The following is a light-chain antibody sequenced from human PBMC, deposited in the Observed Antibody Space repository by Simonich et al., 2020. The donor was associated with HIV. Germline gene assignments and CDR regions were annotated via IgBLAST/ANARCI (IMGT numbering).Light chain of an antibody. Sequence: DILMTQSPSSLPASVGDRVTITCRASQGVSNSLAWYQQKPGKAPNLLIYKASSLESGVSSRFSGSGSGTEFTLTISGLQPDDFATYYCQQYNTFPLTFGQGTRLEI. CDR3: QQYNTFPLT. J-gene: IGKJ5*01. CDR2: KAS. V-gene: IGKV1-5*03. CDR1: QGVSNS.